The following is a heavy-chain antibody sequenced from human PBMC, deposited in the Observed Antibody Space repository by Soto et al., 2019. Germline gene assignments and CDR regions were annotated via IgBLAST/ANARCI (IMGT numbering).Heavy chain of an antibody. J-gene: IGHJ4*02. CDR2: IYPSGST. D-gene: IGHD3-22*01. CDR3: ARGVLYDSIGYYLLN. V-gene: IGHV4-30-2*01. CDR1: GGAISSGYYS. Sequence: SETLSLTCAVSGGAISSGYYSWSWIRQPPGKGLEWIGYIYPSGSTYYNPSLKSRLTMSIDKSMNQFSLRLSSVTAADTAVYFCARGVLYDSIGYYLLNWGQGSLVTVSS.